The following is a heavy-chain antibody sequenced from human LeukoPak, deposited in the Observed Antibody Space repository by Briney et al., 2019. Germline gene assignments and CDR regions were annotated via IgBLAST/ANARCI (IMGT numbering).Heavy chain of an antibody. CDR1: GGSISSYY. J-gene: IGHJ6*03. CDR2: IYYSGST. D-gene: IGHD6-13*01. CDR3: ARRGSSWYYYYMDV. Sequence: SETLSLTCTVSGGSISSYYWSWIRQPPGKGLEWIGSIYYSGSTYYNPSLKSRVTISVDTSKNQFSLKLSSVTAADTAVYYCARRGSSWYYYYMDVWGKGTTVTVSS. V-gene: IGHV4-59*05.